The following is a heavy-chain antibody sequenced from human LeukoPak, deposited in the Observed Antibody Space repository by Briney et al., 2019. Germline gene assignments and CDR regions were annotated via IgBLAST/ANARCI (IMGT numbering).Heavy chain of an antibody. CDR3: ARDRVGPFFLDY. Sequence: GGSLRLSCAASGFTFSSYGMHWVRQAPGRGLEWVAVIWYDGSNQYYADSVKGRFTISRDNSKNTLYLQMNSLRAEDTAVYYCARDRVGPFFLDYWGQGTLVTVSS. V-gene: IGHV3-33*01. D-gene: IGHD2/OR15-2a*01. J-gene: IGHJ4*02. CDR1: GFTFSSYG. CDR2: IWYDGSNQ.